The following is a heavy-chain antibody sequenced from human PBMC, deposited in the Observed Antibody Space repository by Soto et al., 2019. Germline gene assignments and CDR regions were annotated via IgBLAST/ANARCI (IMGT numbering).Heavy chain of an antibody. V-gene: IGHV3-30*18. CDR2: ISDDGSNK. CDR3: AKRRNVLRFLEWSSGMEV. D-gene: IGHD3-3*01. CDR1: GFTFSNYG. J-gene: IGHJ6*02. Sequence: LRLSCAASGFTFSNYGMHWVRQAPGKGLEWVAFISDDGSNKYYADSMKGRFTMSRDNSKSTLYLQMNSLRVEDTAVYYCAKRRNVLRFLEWSSGMEVWGQGTTVTVSS.